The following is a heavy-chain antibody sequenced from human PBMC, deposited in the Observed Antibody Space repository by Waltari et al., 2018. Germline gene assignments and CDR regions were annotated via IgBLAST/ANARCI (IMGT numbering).Heavy chain of an antibody. CDR1: GGSTSSSSYY. CDR3: ARLYYDILTGPIDY. V-gene: IGHV4-39*07. Sequence: QLQLQESGPGLVKPSATLSLTCTVSGGSTSSSSYYWGWIRQPPGKGLEWIGSIYYSGSTYYNPSLKSRVTISVDTSKNQFSLKLGSVTASDTAVYYCARLYYDILTGPIDYWGQGTLVTVSS. D-gene: IGHD3-9*01. CDR2: IYYSGST. J-gene: IGHJ4*02.